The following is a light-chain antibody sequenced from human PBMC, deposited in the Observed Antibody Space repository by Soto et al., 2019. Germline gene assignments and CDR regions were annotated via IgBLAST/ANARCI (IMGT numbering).Light chain of an antibody. Sequence: DSQMTQSPSTLSASVGDRITITCRASPGISTWLAWYQQKPGKAPKLLIYKASTLESVVPSRFSGSGSGTEFTLTISSLQPDDFATYYCQQYNSYSLTFGGVTKVEIK. CDR2: KAS. CDR3: QQYNSYSLT. J-gene: IGKJ4*01. V-gene: IGKV1-5*03. CDR1: PGISTW.